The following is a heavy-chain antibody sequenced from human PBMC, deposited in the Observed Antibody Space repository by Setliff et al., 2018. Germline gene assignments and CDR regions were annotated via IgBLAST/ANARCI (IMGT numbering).Heavy chain of an antibody. CDR1: GITFRTYS. Sequence: GGSLRLSCAASGITFRTYSLSWVRQDPGKVLEWVSRFNSDVSSTNYADSVEGRFTVSRDNAKNFLYLQMNSLRDEDTAFYHCARFGDHDTFDTWGQGTMVTVSS. D-gene: IGHD3-16*01. CDR3: ARFGDHDTFDT. V-gene: IGHV3-74*01. CDR2: FNSDVSST. J-gene: IGHJ3*02.